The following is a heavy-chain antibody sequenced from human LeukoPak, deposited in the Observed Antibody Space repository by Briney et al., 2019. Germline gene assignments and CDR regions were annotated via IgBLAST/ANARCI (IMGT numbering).Heavy chain of an antibody. J-gene: IGHJ6*02. D-gene: IGHD3-3*01. CDR1: GGTFSSYA. CDR3: ARDRRITIFGVVIEAYYYGMDV. V-gene: IGHV1-69*10. Sequence: SVKVSCKASGGTFSSYAISWVRQAPGQGLEWMGGIIPILGTANYAQKFQGRVTLTRNTSISTAYMELSSLRSEDTAVYYCARDRRITIFGVVIEAYYYGMDVWGQGTTVTVSS. CDR2: IIPILGTA.